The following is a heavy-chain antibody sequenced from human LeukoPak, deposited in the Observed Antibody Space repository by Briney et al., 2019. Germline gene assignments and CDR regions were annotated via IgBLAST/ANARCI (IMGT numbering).Heavy chain of an antibody. J-gene: IGHJ4*02. CDR2: IYYSGST. Sequence: SETLSLTCTVSGGSISSGSHYWSWIRQPAGKGLEWIGYIYYSGSTNYNPSLKSRVTISVDTSKSQFSLKLSSVTAADTAVYYCARAVGHGSGTYYNVKFDYWGQGTLVTVSS. CDR3: ARAVGHGSGTYYNVKFDY. D-gene: IGHD3-10*01. V-gene: IGHV4-61*10. CDR1: GGSISSGSHY.